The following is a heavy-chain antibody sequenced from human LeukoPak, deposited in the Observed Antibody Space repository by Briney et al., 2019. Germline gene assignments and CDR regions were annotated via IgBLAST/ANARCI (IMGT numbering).Heavy chain of an antibody. V-gene: IGHV3-7*03. D-gene: IGHD5-12*01. CDR1: GFTFSTHW. J-gene: IGHJ4*02. Sequence: GGSLRLSCTASGFTFSTHWMTWVRQPPGKGLEWVANIKEDGSVKYYVDSVKGRFTISRDNTKNALYLQMNSLRADDTAVYFCARDSTWQLDYWGQGTLITVPS. CDR3: ARDSTWQLDY. CDR2: IKEDGSVK.